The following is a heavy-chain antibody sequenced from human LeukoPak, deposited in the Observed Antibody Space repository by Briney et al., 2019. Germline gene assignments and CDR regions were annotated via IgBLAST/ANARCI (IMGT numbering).Heavy chain of an antibody. J-gene: IGHJ4*02. D-gene: IGHD6-13*01. Sequence: GGSLRLSCAASGFTVSSNYMSWVRQAPGKGLEWVSLIYSDGSTYYADSVKGRFTISRDNSKNTLYLQMNSLRAEDTAVYYCARGRGSSWYFDYWGQGTLVTVSS. CDR3: ARGRGSSWYFDY. CDR2: IYSDGST. V-gene: IGHV3-66*01. CDR1: GFTVSSNY.